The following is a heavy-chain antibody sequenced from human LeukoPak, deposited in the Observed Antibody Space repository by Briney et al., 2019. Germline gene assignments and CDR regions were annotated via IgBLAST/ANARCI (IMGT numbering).Heavy chain of an antibody. Sequence: GGSLRLSCVASGFTFSSYWMAWVRQAPGKGLEWMANIKQDGSEKYYADSVKGRFTISRDNAKKSLFLQMNSLRAEDTAVYYCARDPARGTGGYLTVAYWGQGTLVTVSS. D-gene: IGHD1-26*01. CDR1: GFTFSSYW. V-gene: IGHV3-7*05. CDR2: IKQDGSEK. CDR3: ARDPARGTGGYLTVAY. J-gene: IGHJ4*02.